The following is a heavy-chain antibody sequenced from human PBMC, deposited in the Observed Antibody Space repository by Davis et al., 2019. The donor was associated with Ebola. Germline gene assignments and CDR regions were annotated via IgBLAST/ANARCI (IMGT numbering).Heavy chain of an antibody. V-gene: IGHV5-10-1*01. Sequence: GESLKISCKGSGYSFTSYWISWVRQMPGKGLEWMGRIDPSDSYTNYSPSFQGHVTISADTSISTAYLQWSSLKASDTAMYYCARIDRRTTVTTRYWGQGTLVTVSS. J-gene: IGHJ4*02. CDR1: GYSFTSYW. CDR2: IDPSDSYT. CDR3: ARIDRRTTVTTRY. D-gene: IGHD4-17*01.